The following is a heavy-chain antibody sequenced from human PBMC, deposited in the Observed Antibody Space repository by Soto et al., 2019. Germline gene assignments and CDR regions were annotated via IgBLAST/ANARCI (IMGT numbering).Heavy chain of an antibody. J-gene: IGHJ4*02. Sequence: QVQLVQSGAEVKKPGASVKVSCKASGYTFTDYYLHWVRQAPGQGLECMGWINPISGGTNFAQKFQGRVSMTSDTSISTAYMELSSLRSDDTAVYYCGRVFSRKGDGAAMAIDYWGQGTLVTVSS. D-gene: IGHD2-2*01. CDR2: INPISGGT. V-gene: IGHV1-2*02. CDR3: GRVFSRKGDGAAMAIDY. CDR1: GYTFTDYY.